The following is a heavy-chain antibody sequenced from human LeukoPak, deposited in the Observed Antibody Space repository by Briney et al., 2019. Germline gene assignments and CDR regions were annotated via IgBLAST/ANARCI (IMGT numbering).Heavy chain of an antibody. Sequence: ASVKVSCKASGGTFSSYAISWVRQAPGQGLEWMGIINPSDGSTSYAQKFQGRVTMTRDTSTSTVYMELNSLRSEDTAVYYCARLGVDCSSSSCSRRWFDPWGQGTLVTVSS. CDR3: ARLGVDCSSSSCSRRWFDP. J-gene: IGHJ5*02. CDR1: GGTFSSYA. D-gene: IGHD2-2*01. CDR2: INPSDGST. V-gene: IGHV1-46*01.